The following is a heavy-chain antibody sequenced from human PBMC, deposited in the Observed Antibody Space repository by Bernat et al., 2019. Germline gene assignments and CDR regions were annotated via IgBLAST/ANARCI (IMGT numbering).Heavy chain of an antibody. CDR3: ASSRLHGAFDI. D-gene: IGHD2-15*01. CDR2: IWYDGSNK. J-gene: IGHJ3*02. Sequence: QVQLVESGGGLVKPGGSLRLSCAASGFTFSDSYMSWIRQAPGKGLEWVAVIWYDGSNKYYADSVKGRFTISRDNSKNTLYLQMNSLRAEDTAVYYCASSRLHGAFDIWGQGTMVTVSS. V-gene: IGHV3-33*08. CDR1: GFTFSDSY.